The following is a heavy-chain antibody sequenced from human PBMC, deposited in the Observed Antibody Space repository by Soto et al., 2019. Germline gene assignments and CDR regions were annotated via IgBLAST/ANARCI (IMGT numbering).Heavy chain of an antibody. CDR1: GGTFSSYA. D-gene: IGHD2-15*01. V-gene: IGHV1-69*13. J-gene: IGHJ6*02. Sequence: GASVKVSCKASGGTFSSYAISWLRQSPGQGLEWMGGIIPIFGTANYAQKFQGRVTITADESTSTAYMELSSLRSEDTAVYYCARGWCSGGSCTTGGMDVWGQGTTVTVSS. CDR2: IIPIFGTA. CDR3: ARGWCSGGSCTTGGMDV.